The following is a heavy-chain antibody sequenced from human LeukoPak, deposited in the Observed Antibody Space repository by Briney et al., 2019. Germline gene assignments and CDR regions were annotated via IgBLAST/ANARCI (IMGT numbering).Heavy chain of an antibody. CDR3: TTDTLGARDS. V-gene: IGHV3-74*01. Sequence: GGSLRLSCAASGYTFSRYWMHWVRQGPGKGLVWVSRINEDGSSTSYAESVRGRFTISRDNAKNTLYLQINSLRAEDAAVYYCTTDTLGARDSWGQGTLVTVSS. J-gene: IGHJ4*02. D-gene: IGHD4-17*01. CDR2: INEDGSST. CDR1: GYTFSRYW.